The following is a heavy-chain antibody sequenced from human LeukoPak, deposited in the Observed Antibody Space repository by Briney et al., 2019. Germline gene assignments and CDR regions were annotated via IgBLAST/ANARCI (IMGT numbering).Heavy chain of an antibody. V-gene: IGHV4-39*07. CDR3: AGYHIVVVPAAKFGWFDP. D-gene: IGHD2-2*01. CDR2: IYYSGST. CDR1: GGSISSSSYY. Sequence: PSETLSLTCTVSGGSISSSSYYWGWIRQPPGKGLEWIGSIYYSGSTYYNPSLKSRVTISVDTSKNQFSLKLSSVTAADTAVYYCAGYHIVVVPAAKFGWFDPWGQGTLVTVSS. J-gene: IGHJ5*02.